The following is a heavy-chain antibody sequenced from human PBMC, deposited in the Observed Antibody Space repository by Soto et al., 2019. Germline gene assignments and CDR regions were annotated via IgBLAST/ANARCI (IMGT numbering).Heavy chain of an antibody. CDR3: AREGLLWFGELSGDAFDI. CDR2: IWYDGSNK. V-gene: IGHV3-33*08. J-gene: IGHJ3*02. CDR1: GFTFSSYG. D-gene: IGHD3-10*01. Sequence: VQLVESGGGLVKPGGSLRLSCAASGFTFSSYGMHWVRQAPGKGLEWVAVIWYDGSNKYYADSVKGRFTISRDNSKNTLYLQMNSLRAEDTAVYYCAREGLLWFGELSGDAFDIWGQGTMVTVSS.